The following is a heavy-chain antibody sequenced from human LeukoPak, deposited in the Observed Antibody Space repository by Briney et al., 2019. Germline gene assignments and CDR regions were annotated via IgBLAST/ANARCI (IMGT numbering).Heavy chain of an antibody. CDR1: GGTFSSYA. CDR2: IIPILGIA. CDR3: ARADYYGSGSYYSFDY. V-gene: IGHV1-69*04. Sequence: SVKVSCKASGGTFSSYAISWVRQAPGQGLEWMGRIIPILGIANYAQKFQGRVTITADKSTSTAYMELSSLRSGDTAVYYCARADYYGSGSYYSFDYWGQGTLVTVSS. J-gene: IGHJ4*02. D-gene: IGHD3-10*01.